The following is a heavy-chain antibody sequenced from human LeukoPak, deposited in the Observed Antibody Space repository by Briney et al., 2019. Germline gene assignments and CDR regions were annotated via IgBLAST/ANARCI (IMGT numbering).Heavy chain of an antibody. CDR1: GFIFNNYA. V-gene: IGHV3-23*01. Sequence: TGGSLRLSCAASGFIFNNYAMNWVSQAPGKGLEWLSYISDGGGSTYYTDSVKGRFTISRDNSKNTLYLQMSTLRAEDTAVYYCAKDRGSGSYRSHFDYWGQGTLVTVSS. D-gene: IGHD1-26*01. CDR3: AKDRGSGSYRSHFDY. CDR2: ISDGGGST. J-gene: IGHJ4*02.